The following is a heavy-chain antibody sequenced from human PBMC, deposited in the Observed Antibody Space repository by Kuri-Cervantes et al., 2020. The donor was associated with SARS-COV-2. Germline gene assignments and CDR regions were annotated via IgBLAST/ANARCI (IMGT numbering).Heavy chain of an antibody. CDR2: IYYSGST. Sequence: GSLRLSCTVSGGSISSYYWSWIRQPPGKGLEWIGYIYYSGSTNYNPSLKSRVTISVDTSKNQFSLKLSSVTAADTAVYYCARQRYSSSWYLYYYYGMDVWGQGTTVTVSS. CDR3: ARQRYSSSWYLYYYYGMDV. CDR1: GGSISSYY. J-gene: IGHJ6*02. V-gene: IGHV4-59*12. D-gene: IGHD6-13*01.